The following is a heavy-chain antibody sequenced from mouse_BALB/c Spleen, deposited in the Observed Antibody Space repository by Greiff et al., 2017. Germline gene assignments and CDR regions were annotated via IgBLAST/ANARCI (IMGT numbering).Heavy chain of an antibody. CDR3: ARQRDYYRYDGVDY. J-gene: IGHJ2*01. Sequence: EVKLMESGGGLVKPGGSLKLSCAASGFTFSSYAMSWVRQTPEKRLEWVATISSGGSYTYYPDSVKGRFTISRDNAKNTLYLQMSSLKSEDTAMYDCARQRDYYRYDGVDYWGQGTTLTVSS. CDR2: ISSGGSYT. V-gene: IGHV5-6*03. D-gene: IGHD2-14*01. CDR1: GFTFSSYA.